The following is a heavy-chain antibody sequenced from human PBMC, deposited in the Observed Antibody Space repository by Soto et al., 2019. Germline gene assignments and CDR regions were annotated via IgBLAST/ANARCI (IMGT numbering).Heavy chain of an antibody. V-gene: IGHV1-18*01. J-gene: IGHJ6*02. Sequence: QVQLVQSGAEVKKPGASVKVSCKASGYTFTSYGISWVRQAPGQGLEWMGWISAYNGNTNYAQKLQGRVTMTTDTSTSTAYMELRSLRSEDTAVYYCARQISSSWPGTFWDYYGMDVWGQGTTVTVSS. D-gene: IGHD6-13*01. CDR2: ISAYNGNT. CDR3: ARQISSSWPGTFWDYYGMDV. CDR1: GYTFTSYG.